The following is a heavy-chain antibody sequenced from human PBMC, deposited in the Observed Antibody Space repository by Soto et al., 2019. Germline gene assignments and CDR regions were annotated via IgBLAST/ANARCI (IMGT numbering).Heavy chain of an antibody. Sequence: QVQLQQWGAGLLKPSETLSLTCAVYGGSFSGYYWSWIRQPPGKGLEWIGEINHSGSTNYNPSLKSRVTISVDTSKNQFSLKLSSVTAADTAVYYCARGLGGRDFVYWGQGTLVTVSS. CDR1: GGSFSGYY. J-gene: IGHJ4*02. CDR3: ARGLGGRDFVY. CDR2: INHSGST. D-gene: IGHD7-27*01. V-gene: IGHV4-34*01.